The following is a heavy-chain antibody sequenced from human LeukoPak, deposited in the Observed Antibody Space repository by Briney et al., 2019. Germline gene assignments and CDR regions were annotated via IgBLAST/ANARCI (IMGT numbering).Heavy chain of an antibody. J-gene: IGHJ5*02. D-gene: IGHD1-1*01. CDR1: GGSISSGDYY. Sequence: SQTLSLTCTVSGGSISSGDYYWSWIRQPLGKGLEWIGYIYYSGSTYYNPSLKSRVTISVDTSKNQFSLKLSSVTAADAAVYYCARYNEPRFDPWGQGTLVTVSS. CDR2: IYYSGST. V-gene: IGHV4-30-4*08. CDR3: ARYNEPRFDP.